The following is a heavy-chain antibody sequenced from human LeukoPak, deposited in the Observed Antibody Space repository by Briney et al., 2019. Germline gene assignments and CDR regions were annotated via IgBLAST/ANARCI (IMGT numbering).Heavy chain of an antibody. V-gene: IGHV3-7*01. J-gene: IGHJ5*02. Sequence: GGSLRLSCAASGFSFSTYWMSWVRQAPGKGLESVANIKQDGSETYYVDSVKGRFTISRDNAKKSLYLQMNSLRAEDTAVYYCARDRDSSSWYKFNWFDPWGQGTLVTVSS. CDR1: GFSFSTYW. CDR2: IKQDGSET. D-gene: IGHD6-13*01. CDR3: ARDRDSSSWYKFNWFDP.